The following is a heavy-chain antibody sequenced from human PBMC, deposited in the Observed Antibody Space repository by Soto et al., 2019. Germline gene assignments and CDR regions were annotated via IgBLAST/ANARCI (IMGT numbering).Heavy chain of an antibody. CDR1: GGSISSTNW. CDR2: IYCSGST. Sequence: LSLTCAVSGGSISSTNWWTWVRQPPGKGLEWIGYIYCSGSTYYNPSLKSRVTISVDTSKNQFSLKLSSVTAADTAVYYCAKAGGSSWVFDIWGQGTMVTVSS. V-gene: IGHV4-30-4*01. CDR3: AKAGGSSWVFDI. D-gene: IGHD3-16*01. J-gene: IGHJ3*02.